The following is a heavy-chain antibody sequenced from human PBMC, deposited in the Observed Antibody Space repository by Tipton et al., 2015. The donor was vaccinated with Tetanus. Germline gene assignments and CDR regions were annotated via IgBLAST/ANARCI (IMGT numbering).Heavy chain of an antibody. CDR2: IYYSGDT. Sequence: TLSLTCTVSGASIRGSGFFWNWVRQHPETGLEWIGYIYYSGDTYINPSFKSRVTMSVDTSKNQLSLHVSSVTVADTAVYYCAREVPAAGHFDSWGQGTLVTVSS. CDR3: AREVPAAGHFDS. CDR1: GASIRGSGFF. J-gene: IGHJ4*01. D-gene: IGHD2-2*01. V-gene: IGHV4-31*03.